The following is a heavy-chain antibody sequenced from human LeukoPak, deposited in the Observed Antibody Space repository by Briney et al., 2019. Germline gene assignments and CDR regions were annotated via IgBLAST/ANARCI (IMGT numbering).Heavy chain of an antibody. Sequence: PGGSLRLSCAASGFTFSNYNMNWVRQAPGKGLEWVSVIYSGGSTYYADSVKGRFTISRDNAKNSLFLQMDSLRVEDTAVYYCARDGYDIYFDLWGRGTLVTVSS. CDR3: ARDGYDIYFDL. J-gene: IGHJ2*01. D-gene: IGHD3-9*01. CDR1: GFTFSNYN. CDR2: IYSGGST. V-gene: IGHV3-66*01.